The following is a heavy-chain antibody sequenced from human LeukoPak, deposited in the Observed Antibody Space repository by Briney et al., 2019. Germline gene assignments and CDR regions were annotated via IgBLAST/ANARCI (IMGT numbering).Heavy chain of an antibody. Sequence: ASVKVSCKASGYTFTSYYMHWVRQAPGQGLGWMGIINPSGGSTSYAQKFQGRVTMTRDTSTSTVYMELSSLRSEDTAVYYCARSVVVPAAPMYWFDPWGREPWSPSPQ. CDR2: INPSGGST. J-gene: IGHJ5*02. CDR1: GYTFTSYY. CDR3: ARSVVVPAAPMYWFDP. V-gene: IGHV1-46*03. D-gene: IGHD2-2*01.